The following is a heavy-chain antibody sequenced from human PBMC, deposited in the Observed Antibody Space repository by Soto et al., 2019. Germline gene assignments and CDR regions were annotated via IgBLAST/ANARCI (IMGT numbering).Heavy chain of an antibody. CDR2: IYYSGST. CDR1: GGSISSGGYY. J-gene: IGHJ4*02. D-gene: IGHD6-13*01. CDR3: ARDGAAGTFVFEY. V-gene: IGHV4-31*03. Sequence: QVQLQESGPGLVKPSQTLSLTCTVSGGSISSGGYYWSWIRQHPGKGLEWIGYIYYSGSTYYNPSLKSRVTISVDTSKNQFSLKLSSVTAAETAVYYCARDGAAGTFVFEYWRQGTLVTVSS.